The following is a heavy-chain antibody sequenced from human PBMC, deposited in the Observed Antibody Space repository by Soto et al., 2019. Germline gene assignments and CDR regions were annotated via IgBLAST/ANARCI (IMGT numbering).Heavy chain of an antibody. J-gene: IGHJ6*02. CDR1: GYTFTSYG. V-gene: IGHV1-18*04. D-gene: IGHD2-2*02. CDR3: ARGKSYCSSTCCHKTDYYYSGMDV. Sequence: ASVKVSCKASGYTFTSYGISWVRQAPGQGLEWMGWISAYNGNTNYAQKLQGRVTMTTDTSTSTAYMELRSLRSDATAVYYCARGKSYCSSTCCHKTDYYYSGMDVWGQGNTVTVSS. CDR2: ISAYNGNT.